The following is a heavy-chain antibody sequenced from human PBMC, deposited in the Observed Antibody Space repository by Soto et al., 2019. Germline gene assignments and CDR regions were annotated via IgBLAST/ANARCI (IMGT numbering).Heavy chain of an antibody. V-gene: IGHV4-39*02. CDR3: ARDGLLLWYYYYGMDG. D-gene: IGHD2-15*01. CDR1: GGSISSSSYY. J-gene: IGHJ6*02. Sequence: PSETLSLTCTVSGGSISSSSYYWGWIRQPPGKGLEWIGSIYYSGSTYYNPSLKSRVTISVDTSKNQFSLKLSSVTAADTAVYYCARDGLLLWYYYYGMDGWGQGIMVTVAS. CDR2: IYYSGST.